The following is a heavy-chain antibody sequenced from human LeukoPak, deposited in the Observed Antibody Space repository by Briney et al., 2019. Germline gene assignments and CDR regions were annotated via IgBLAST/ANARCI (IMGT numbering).Heavy chain of an antibody. V-gene: IGHV3-21*01. CDR3: ARDLYGDYYFDY. CDR1: GFTFSRCS. J-gene: IGHJ4*02. D-gene: IGHD4-17*01. CDR2: ISSSSSDI. Sequence: GGSLRLSCAASGFTFSRCSMNWVRQAPGKGLEWVSSISSSSSDIYYTDSLKGRFTISRDNAKNSLYLQMNGLRAEDTAVYYCARDLYGDYYFDYWGQGTLVTVSS.